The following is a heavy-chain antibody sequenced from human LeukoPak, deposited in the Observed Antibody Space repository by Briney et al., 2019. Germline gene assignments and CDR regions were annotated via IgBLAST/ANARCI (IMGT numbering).Heavy chain of an antibody. CDR2: IIPIFGTA. V-gene: IGHV1-69*05. J-gene: IGHJ4*02. Sequence: GASVKVSCKASGGTFSSYAISWVRQAPGQGLEWMGGIIPIFGTANYAQKFQGRVTITTDESTSTAYMELSRLRSEDTAVYYCARGMGAAAGSTRYYFDYWGQGTLVTVSS. D-gene: IGHD6-13*01. CDR3: ARGMGAAAGSTRYYFDY. CDR1: GGTFSSYA.